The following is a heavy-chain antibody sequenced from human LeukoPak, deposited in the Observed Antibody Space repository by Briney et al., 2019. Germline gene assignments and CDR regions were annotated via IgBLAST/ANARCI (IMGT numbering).Heavy chain of an antibody. D-gene: IGHD2-15*01. J-gene: IGHJ5*02. CDR2: IYSSGAT. CDR3: AGGGYCSDSACYSSNWFVP. CDR1: GASVSSDSYY. Sequence: SETLSLTCTVSGASVSSDSYYWSWIRQPPGKGLGWIGYIYSSGATKYNPSLKSRVTISFDTSKNQFSLRLTSVTTADTAVYYCAGGGYCSDSACYSSNWFVPWGQGTLVTVSS. V-gene: IGHV4-61*01.